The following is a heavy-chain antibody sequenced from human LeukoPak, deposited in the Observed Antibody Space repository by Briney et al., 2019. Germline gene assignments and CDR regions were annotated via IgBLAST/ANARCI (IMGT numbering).Heavy chain of an antibody. Sequence: GGSLRLSSRASGFTFSNSWMSWVRQAPGKRLECVGNIHPDGSQIFYGASVTGRFTISRDNSDNSLFLQMNSLRAEDTAVYYCANGNSFDSWGQGTLVTVSS. CDR1: GFTFSNSW. CDR3: ANGNSFDS. D-gene: IGHD1/OR15-1a*01. V-gene: IGHV3-7*03. CDR2: IHPDGSQI. J-gene: IGHJ4*02.